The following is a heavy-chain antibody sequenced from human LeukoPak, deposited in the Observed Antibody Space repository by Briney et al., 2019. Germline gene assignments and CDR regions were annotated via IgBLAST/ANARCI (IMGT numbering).Heavy chain of an antibody. J-gene: IGHJ4*02. CDR3: ARGVDRKSYYFDY. D-gene: IGHD3-22*01. CDR1: GFTFSSYA. CDR2: ISGSGGST. V-gene: IGHV3-23*01. Sequence: GGSLRLSCAASGFTFSSYAMSWVRQAPGKGLEWVSAISGSGGSTYYADSVKGRFTISRDNAKNSLYLQMNSLRAEDTAVYYCARGVDRKSYYFDYWGQGTLVTVSS.